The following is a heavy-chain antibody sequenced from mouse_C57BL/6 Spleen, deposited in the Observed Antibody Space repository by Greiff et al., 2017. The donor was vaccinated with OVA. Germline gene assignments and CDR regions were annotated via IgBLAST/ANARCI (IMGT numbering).Heavy chain of an antibody. CDR2: ISNGGGST. J-gene: IGHJ4*01. Sequence: EVQLQQSGGGLVQPGGSLKLSCAASGFTFSDYYMYWVRQTPEKRLEWVAYISNGGGSTYYPDTVKGRFTISRDNAKNTLYLQMSRLKSEDTAMYYCAGAMDYWGQGTSVTVS. CDR3: AGAMDY. CDR1: GFTFSDYY. V-gene: IGHV5-12*01.